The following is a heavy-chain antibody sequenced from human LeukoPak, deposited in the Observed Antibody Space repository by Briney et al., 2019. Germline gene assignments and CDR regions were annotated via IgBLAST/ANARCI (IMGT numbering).Heavy chain of an antibody. CDR3: ARSCGGDCYYYYGMDV. CDR2: ISSSSSYT. Sequence: GGSLRLSCAASGFTFSDYHMSWIRQAPGKGLEWVSYISSSSSYTNYADSVKGRFTISRDNAKNSLYLQMNSLRAEDTAVYYCARSCGGDCYYYYGMDVWGQGTTVTVSS. CDR1: GFTFSDYH. D-gene: IGHD2-21*02. J-gene: IGHJ6*02. V-gene: IGHV3-11*03.